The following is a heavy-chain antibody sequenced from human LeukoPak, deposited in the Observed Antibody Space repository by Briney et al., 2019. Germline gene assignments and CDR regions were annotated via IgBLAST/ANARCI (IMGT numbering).Heavy chain of an antibody. J-gene: IGHJ2*01. Sequence: SVKVSCKASGGTFSSYAISWVRQAPGQGLEWMGGIIPIFGTANYAQKFQGRVTITADKSTSTAYMELSSLRSEDTAVYYCARDQGIVGAKATYRYFDLWGRGTLVTVSS. CDR1: GGTFSSYA. V-gene: IGHV1-69*06. D-gene: IGHD1-26*01. CDR2: IIPIFGTA. CDR3: ARDQGIVGAKATYRYFDL.